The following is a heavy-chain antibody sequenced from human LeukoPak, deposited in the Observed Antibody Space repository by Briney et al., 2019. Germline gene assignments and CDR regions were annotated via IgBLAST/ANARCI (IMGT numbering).Heavy chain of an antibody. D-gene: IGHD2-21*01. V-gene: IGHV3-30-3*01. CDR2: ISYDGSNK. CDR1: GFTFSSYA. J-gene: IGHJ4*02. CDR3: ARDPQSSMDY. Sequence: GGSLRLSCAASGFTFSSYAMHWVRQAPGKGLEWVAVISYDGSNKYYADSVKGRFTISRDISKNTLYLQMNSLRAEDTAVYFYARDPQSSMDYWGQGTLVTVSS.